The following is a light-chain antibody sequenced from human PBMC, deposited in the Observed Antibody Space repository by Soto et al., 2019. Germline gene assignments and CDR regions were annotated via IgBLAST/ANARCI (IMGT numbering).Light chain of an antibody. V-gene: IGKV3-15*01. Sequence: EIVMTQSPATLSVSPGERATLSCRASQSISSNLTWYQQKPGHAPRLLIYGASTRATGIPARFSGSRSGTESPLTISSLQSEDFAVYYCQQYNNWPPWTFGQGTKVEIK. CDR2: GAS. CDR3: QQYNNWPPWT. CDR1: QSISSN. J-gene: IGKJ1*01.